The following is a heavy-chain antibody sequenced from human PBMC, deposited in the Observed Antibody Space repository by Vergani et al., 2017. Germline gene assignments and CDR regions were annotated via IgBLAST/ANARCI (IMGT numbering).Heavy chain of an antibody. J-gene: IGHJ6*03. CDR2: IYHSGST. V-gene: IGHV4-39*07. Sequence: QLQLQESGPGLVKSSETLSLTCTVSGGSISSSSYYWGWIRQPPGKGLEWIGSIYHSGSTYYNPSLKSRVSISVDTSKNQFSLKLSSVTAADTAVYYCARDHRQLSYYYYMDVWGKGTTVTVSS. D-gene: IGHD5-18*01. CDR1: GGSISSSSYY. CDR3: ARDHRQLSYYYYMDV.